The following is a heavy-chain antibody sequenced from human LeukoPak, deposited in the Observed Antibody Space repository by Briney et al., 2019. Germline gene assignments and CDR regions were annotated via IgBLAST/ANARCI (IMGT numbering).Heavy chain of an antibody. CDR2: MNPNSGNT. J-gene: IGHJ4*02. CDR3: ATGVVVVAATNY. CDR1: GYTFTSYD. V-gene: IGHV1-8*03. Sequence: ASVKVSCKASGYTFTSYDINWVRQATGQGLEWMGWMNPNSGNTGYAQKFQGRVTITRNTSISTAYMELSSLRSEDTAVYYCATGVVVVAATNYWGQGTLVTVSS. D-gene: IGHD2-15*01.